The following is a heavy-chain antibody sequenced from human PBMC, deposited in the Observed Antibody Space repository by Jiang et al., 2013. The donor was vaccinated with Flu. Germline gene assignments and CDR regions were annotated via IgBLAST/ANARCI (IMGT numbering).Heavy chain of an antibody. Sequence: VQLLESGGGLVQPGGSLRLSCAASGFTFSSYAMSWVRQAPGKGLEWVSAISGSGGSTYYADSVKGRFTISRDNSKNTLYLQMNSLRAEDTAVYYCAKDWTEGYSSSWVFDYWGQGTLVTVSS. CDR1: GFTFSSYA. V-gene: IGHV3-23*01. CDR2: ISGSGGST. D-gene: IGHD6-13*01. J-gene: IGHJ4*02. CDR3: AKDWTEGYSSSWVFDY.